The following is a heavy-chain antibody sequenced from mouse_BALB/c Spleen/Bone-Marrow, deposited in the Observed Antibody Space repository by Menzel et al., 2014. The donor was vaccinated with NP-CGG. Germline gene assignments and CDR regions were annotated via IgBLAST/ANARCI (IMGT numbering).Heavy chain of an antibody. V-gene: IGHV1-31*01. CDR1: GYSFTGYY. J-gene: IGHJ1*01. Sequence: EVMLVESGPELVKPGASVKISCKASGYSFTGYYMHWVKQSHGNSLDWIGYIYPYNGVSSYNQKFKGKATFTVDTSSSTAYMVLRSLTSDDSGVYCCERREECLDAWGSGTPVTGSS. CDR2: IYPYNGVS. CDR3: ERREECLDA.